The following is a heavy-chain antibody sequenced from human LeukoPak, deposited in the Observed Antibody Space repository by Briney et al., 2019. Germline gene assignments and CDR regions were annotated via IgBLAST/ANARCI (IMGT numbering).Heavy chain of an antibody. CDR3: ARIPTYGSGSYSVDY. D-gene: IGHD3-10*01. CDR1: GYTFTSYG. CDR2: INPNSGGT. V-gene: IGHV1-2*02. Sequence: ASVKVSCKASGYTFTSYGISWVRQAPGQGLEWRGWINPNSGGTNYAQKFQGRVTMTRDTSISTAYMELSRLRSDDTAVYYCARIPTYGSGSYSVDYWGQGTLVTVSS. J-gene: IGHJ4*02.